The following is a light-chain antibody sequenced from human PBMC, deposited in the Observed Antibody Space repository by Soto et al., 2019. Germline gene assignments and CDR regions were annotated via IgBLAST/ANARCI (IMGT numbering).Light chain of an antibody. CDR3: QKYNTALLT. V-gene: IGKV1-33*01. J-gene: IGKJ4*01. CDR2: DAS. Sequence: IRMTQSPSSLSATVGDRVTITCQASQHINIYLNWYQHQPGKAPKLLIFDASNLATGVPSRFSGSGSGTEFTLTISNLQPEDVATYYCQKYNTALLTFCGGTMVDIK. CDR1: QHINIY.